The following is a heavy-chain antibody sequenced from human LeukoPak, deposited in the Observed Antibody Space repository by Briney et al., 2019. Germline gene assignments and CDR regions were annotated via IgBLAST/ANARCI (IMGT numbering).Heavy chain of an antibody. CDR2: ISGSGGST. V-gene: IGHV3-23*01. CDR3: AKRFVVAATISYYYYGMDV. D-gene: IGHD2-15*01. J-gene: IGHJ6*02. Sequence: GGSLRLSCAASGFTFSSYAMSWVRQAPGKGLEWASAISGSGGSTYYADSVKGRFTISRDNSKNTLYLQMNSLRAEDTAVYYCAKRFVVAATISYYYYGMDVWGQGTTVTVSS. CDR1: GFTFSSYA.